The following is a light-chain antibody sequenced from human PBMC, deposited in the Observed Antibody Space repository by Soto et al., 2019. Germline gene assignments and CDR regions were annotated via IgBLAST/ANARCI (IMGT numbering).Light chain of an antibody. CDR1: SSNIGNNA. Sequence: QYVLTQPPSVSEAPRQRVTISCSGGSSNIGNNAVNWYQQIPGKAPKLLIYYDHLLPSGVSERFSGSKSGTSASLAISGLQSEDEADYYCEAWDDSLNGVVFGGGTKLTVL. V-gene: IGLV1-36*01. CDR2: YDH. CDR3: EAWDDSLNGVV. J-gene: IGLJ2*01.